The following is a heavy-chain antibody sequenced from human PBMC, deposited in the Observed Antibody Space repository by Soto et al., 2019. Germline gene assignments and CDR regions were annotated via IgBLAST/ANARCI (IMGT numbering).Heavy chain of an antibody. CDR2: IYHSGST. CDR3: ARSRAAAGSRPYYYYMDV. V-gene: IGHV4-4*02. CDR1: SGSISSSNW. J-gene: IGHJ6*03. Sequence: SETLSLTCAVSSGSISSSNWWSWVRQPPGKGLEWIGEIYHSGSTNYNPSLKSRVTISVDKSKNQFSLKLSSVTAADTAVYYCARSRAAAGSRPYYYYMDVWGKGTTVT. D-gene: IGHD6-13*01.